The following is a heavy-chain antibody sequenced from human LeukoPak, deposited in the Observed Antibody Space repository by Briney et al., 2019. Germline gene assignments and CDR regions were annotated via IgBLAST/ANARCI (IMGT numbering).Heavy chain of an antibody. D-gene: IGHD3-22*01. CDR3: ARDFFDYDSSGYYYDSY. V-gene: IGHV1-18*01. Sequence: ASVKVSCKASGYTFTSYGISWVRQAPGQGLEWMGWISAYNGNTNYAQKLRGRVTMTTDTSTSTAYMELRSLRSDDTAVYYCARDFFDYDSSGYYYDSYWGQGTLVTVSS. CDR1: GYTFTSYG. CDR2: ISAYNGNT. J-gene: IGHJ4*02.